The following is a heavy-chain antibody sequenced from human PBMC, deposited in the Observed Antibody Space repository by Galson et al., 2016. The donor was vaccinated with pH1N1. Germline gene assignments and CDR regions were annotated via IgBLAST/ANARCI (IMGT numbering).Heavy chain of an antibody. Sequence: TLYLTCTVSGGSISSGDYYWSWSRQPPGKGLGWIGYIFYSESTYYNPSLTSRVTISVDTSKNQFSLKLSSVTAADTAVYYCARGGRWEPIRNNWFDPWGQGTLVTVSS. CDR1: GGSISSGDYY. CDR3: ARGGRWEPIRNNWFDP. CDR2: IFYSEST. D-gene: IGHD1-26*01. J-gene: IGHJ5*02. V-gene: IGHV4-30-4*08.